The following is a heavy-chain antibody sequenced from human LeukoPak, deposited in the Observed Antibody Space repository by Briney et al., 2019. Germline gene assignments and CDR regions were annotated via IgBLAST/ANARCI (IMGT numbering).Heavy chain of an antibody. CDR2: IYSGGST. V-gene: IGHV3-66*04. Sequence: GGSLRLSCAASGFTVSSNYMSWVRQAPGKGLEWVSVIYSGGSTYYADSVKGRFTISRDNSKNTLYLQMNSLRAEDTAVYYCARPAPYYYYGMDVWGQGTTVTVSS. J-gene: IGHJ6*02. CDR1: GFTVSSNY. CDR3: ARPAPYYYYGMDV. D-gene: IGHD6-6*01.